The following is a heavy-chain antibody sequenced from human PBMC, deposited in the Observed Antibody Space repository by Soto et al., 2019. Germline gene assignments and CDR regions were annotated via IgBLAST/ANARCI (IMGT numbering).Heavy chain of an antibody. CDR2: IYYSGSA. V-gene: IGHV4-39*01. CDR1: GGSISSSSYY. CDR3: ARSPGNRRSVGATTFDY. D-gene: IGHD1-26*01. J-gene: IGHJ4*02. Sequence: QLQLQESGPGLVKPSETLSLTCTVSGGSISSSSYYWGWIRQPPGKGLEWIGSIYYSGSAYYNPSLKSRVTLSVDTSKNQFSLKLSSVTAADTAVYYCARSPGNRRSVGATTFDYWGQGTLVTVSS.